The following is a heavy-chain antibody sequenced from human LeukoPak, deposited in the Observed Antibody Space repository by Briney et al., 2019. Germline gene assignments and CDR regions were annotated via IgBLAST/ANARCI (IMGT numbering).Heavy chain of an antibody. CDR2: MDYSGST. J-gene: IGHJ4*02. CDR3: ARRKRGSGGPFDY. CDR1: GGSISDYY. Sequence: PSETLSLTCTVSGGSISDYYWTWIRQSPGTGLEWIGYMDYSGSTAYNPSLKSRVTISIDTSKKQFSLELSSVTAADTAIYFCARRKRGSGGPFDYWGQGTLVTVSS. D-gene: IGHD6-19*01. V-gene: IGHV4-59*08.